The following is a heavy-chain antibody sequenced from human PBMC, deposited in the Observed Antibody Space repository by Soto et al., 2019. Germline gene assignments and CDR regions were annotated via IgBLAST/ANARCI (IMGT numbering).Heavy chain of an antibody. D-gene: IGHD2-21*01. Sequence: ASVKVSCKASGYTFANYGVYWVRQAPGQGLEWLGRMNPQSGRTDYAQKFQGRVTMTTNTSITTAYLELRSLRPEDTAVYYCARSLLDFWRQGSLDIVSS. CDR2: MNPQSGRT. V-gene: IGHV1-8*01. CDR3: ARSLLDF. CDR1: GYTFANYG. J-gene: IGHJ1*01.